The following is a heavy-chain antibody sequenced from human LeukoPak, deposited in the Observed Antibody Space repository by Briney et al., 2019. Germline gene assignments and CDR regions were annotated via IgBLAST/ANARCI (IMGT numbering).Heavy chain of an antibody. CDR3: ARVVSLGYCPY. V-gene: IGHV3-53*01. CDR1: GFTVSSNY. J-gene: IGHJ4*02. CDR2: IYSGGST. D-gene: IGHD2-15*01. Sequence: GGSLRLSCAASGFTVSSNYMSWVRQAPGKGLEWVSVIYSGGSTYYADSVKGRFTISRDNSKNTLYPQMNSLRAEDTAVYYCARVVSLGYCPYCGQGTLVSVSS.